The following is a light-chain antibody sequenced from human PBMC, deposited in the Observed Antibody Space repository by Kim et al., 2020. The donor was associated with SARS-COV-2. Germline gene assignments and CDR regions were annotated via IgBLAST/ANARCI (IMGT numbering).Light chain of an antibody. V-gene: IGKV3-20*01. CDR3: QQYGSSPRT. J-gene: IGKJ1*01. CDR1: QSVSSSY. CDR2: GAS. Sequence: EIVLTQSPGTLSLSPGERATLSCRASQSVSSSYLAWYQQKPGQAPRLLIYGASSRATGIPDRFSGSGSGTDFTLTISRLEPEDFAVYYCQQYGSSPRTFGRGTNVDIK.